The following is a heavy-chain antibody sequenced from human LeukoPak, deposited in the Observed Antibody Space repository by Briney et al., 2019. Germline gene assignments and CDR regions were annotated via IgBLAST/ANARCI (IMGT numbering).Heavy chain of an antibody. CDR1: GFTFSSYG. CDR3: VKDLSPVVVPAAPGIGMDV. Sequence: PGGSLRLSCAASGFTFSSYGMHWVRQAPGKGLEWVAVISYDGSNKYYADSVKGRFTISRDNSKNTLYLQMNSLRAEDTAVYYCVKDLSPVVVPAAPGIGMDVWGQGTTVTVSS. D-gene: IGHD2-2*01. J-gene: IGHJ6*02. V-gene: IGHV3-30*18. CDR2: ISYDGSNK.